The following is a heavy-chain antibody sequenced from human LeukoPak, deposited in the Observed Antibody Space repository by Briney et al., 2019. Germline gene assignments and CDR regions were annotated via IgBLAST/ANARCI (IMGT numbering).Heavy chain of an antibody. CDR2: MNHNSGNT. Sequence: GASVKVSCKASGYTFTSYDINWVRQATGQGLEWMGWMNHNSGNTGYAQKFQGRVTMTRNTSISTVYMELSSLRSEDTAVYYCARDFRSGYCIYWGQGTLVTVSS. V-gene: IGHV1-8*01. D-gene: IGHD3-3*01. J-gene: IGHJ4*01. CDR1: GYTFTSYD. CDR3: ARDFRSGYCIY.